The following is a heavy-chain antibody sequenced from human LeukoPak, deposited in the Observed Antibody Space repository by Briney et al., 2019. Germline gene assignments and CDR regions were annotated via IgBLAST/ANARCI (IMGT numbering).Heavy chain of an antibody. D-gene: IGHD3-22*01. CDR1: GYTFTSYG. J-gene: IGHJ3*02. CDR3: ASFVPDSDSSDFYIHAFHI. V-gene: IGHV1-24*01. Sequence: ASVKASCKASGYTFTSYGISWVRQAPGQGLEWMGAFDVGQSDTIYAQKFQGRITLTADSSTDTAYMELTSLRAEDTALYYCASFVPDSDSSDFYIHAFHIWGRGTLVTVSS. CDR2: FDVGQSDT.